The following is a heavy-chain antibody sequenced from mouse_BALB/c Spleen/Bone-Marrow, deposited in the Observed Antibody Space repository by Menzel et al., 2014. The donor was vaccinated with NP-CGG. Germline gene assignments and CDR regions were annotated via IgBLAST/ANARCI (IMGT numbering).Heavy chain of an antibody. CDR1: SNTFTSYD. CDR2: IFPGDSTT. CDR3: VRSRLRDWYFDV. D-gene: IGHD1-2*01. Sequence: QVQLQQSGVELVKPGASVKLSCKASSNTFTSYDINWVRQGPEQGLEWIGWIFPGDSTTKYNEKFKGKATLSTDKSSSTVHMQLSRLTSEDSAVYFCVRSRLRDWYFDVWGAGTTVTISS. V-gene: IGHV1S56*01. J-gene: IGHJ1*01.